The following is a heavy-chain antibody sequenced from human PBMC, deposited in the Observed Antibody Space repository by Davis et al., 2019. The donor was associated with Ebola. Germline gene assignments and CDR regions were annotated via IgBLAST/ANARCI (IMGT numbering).Heavy chain of an antibody. J-gene: IGHJ2*01. D-gene: IGHD4/OR15-4a*01. CDR1: GYTFINND. CDR2: MNPNSGNT. CDR3: ARPIEKRCSPGCFDL. Sequence: AASVKVSCKASGYTFINNDINWVRQATGQGLEWMGWMNPNSGNTGHASKFQGRVTMTRDNSINTAYMELSSLTSEDTAVYYCARPIEKRCSPGCFDLWGRGTLVTVSS. V-gene: IGHV1-8*01.